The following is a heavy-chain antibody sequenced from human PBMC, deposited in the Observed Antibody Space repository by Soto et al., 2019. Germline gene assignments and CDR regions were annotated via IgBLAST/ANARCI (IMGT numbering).Heavy chain of an antibody. J-gene: IGHJ6*02. D-gene: IGHD4-17*01. V-gene: IGHV3-30-3*01. Sequence: QVQLVESGGGVVQPGRSLRLSCAASGFTFSSYAMHWVRQAPGKGLEWVAITSFDGSNEYYADSVKGRFTISRDNSKNTLYLQMNSLRGEDTAVYYCARDRFSGYGGNSHGTDVWGQGTTVTVSS. CDR2: TSFDGSNE. CDR1: GFTFSSYA. CDR3: ARDRFSGYGGNSHGTDV.